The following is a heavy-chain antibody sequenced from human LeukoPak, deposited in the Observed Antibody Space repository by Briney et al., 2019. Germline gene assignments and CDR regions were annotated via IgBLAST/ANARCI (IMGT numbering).Heavy chain of an antibody. D-gene: IGHD5-24*01. Sequence: GGSLRLSCAVSGLTFSRYAMSWVRQAPGKGLEWVSAISESGSGTYYADSVKGRFTISRDNAKNSLYLQMNSLRAEDTACVQEVASRPDYWGQGTLVTVSS. CDR3: VASRPDY. CDR2: ISESGSGT. CDR1: GLTFSRYA. V-gene: IGHV3-23*01. J-gene: IGHJ4*02.